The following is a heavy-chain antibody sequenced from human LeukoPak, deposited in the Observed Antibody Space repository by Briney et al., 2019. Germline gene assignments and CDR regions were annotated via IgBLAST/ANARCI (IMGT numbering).Heavy chain of an antibody. D-gene: IGHD3-3*01. V-gene: IGHV3-23*01. J-gene: IGHJ4*02. CDR1: GFTFSDCD. Sequence: GGSLRLSCLASGFTFSDCDMSWVRLSPGKGPEWVSAITSSGGTSFYADSVKGRFIISRDNSKSTMYLQMSGLRADDTAVYYCAEIGSGNKFDFWGQGTLVTFSS. CDR3: AEIGSGNKFDF. CDR2: ITSSGGTS.